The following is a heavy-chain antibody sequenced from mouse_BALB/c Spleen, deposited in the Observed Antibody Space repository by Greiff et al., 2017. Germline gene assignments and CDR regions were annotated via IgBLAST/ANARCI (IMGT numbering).Heavy chain of an antibody. CDR2: INPGSGGT. V-gene: IGHV1-54*01. Sequence: QVQLQQSGAELVRPGTSVKVSCKASGYAFTNYLIEWVKQRPGQGLEWIVVINPGSGGTNYNEKFKGKATLTADKSSSTAYMQLSSLTSDDSAVYFCARSGWLLRAMDYWGQGTSVTVSS. J-gene: IGHJ4*01. D-gene: IGHD2-3*01. CDR1: GYAFTNYL. CDR3: ARSGWLLRAMDY.